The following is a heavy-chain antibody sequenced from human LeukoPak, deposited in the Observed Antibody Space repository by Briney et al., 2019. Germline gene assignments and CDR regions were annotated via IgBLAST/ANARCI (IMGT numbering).Heavy chain of an antibody. CDR3: ARAGYCSGGGCYGSDY. J-gene: IGHJ4*02. Sequence: GGSLRLSCAASGFTFSSYGMHWVRQAPGEGLEWVAAIWYDGSIQYYADSVKGRFTISRDNSKNTLYLQMDSLRAEDTAVYYCARAGYCSGGGCYGSDYWGQGTLVSVSS. V-gene: IGHV3-33*01. D-gene: IGHD2-15*01. CDR2: IWYDGSIQ. CDR1: GFTFSSYG.